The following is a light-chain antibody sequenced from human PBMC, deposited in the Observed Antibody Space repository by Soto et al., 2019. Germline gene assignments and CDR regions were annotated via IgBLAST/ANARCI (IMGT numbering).Light chain of an antibody. CDR2: DAS. J-gene: IGKJ4*01. CDR1: QSVSSY. Sequence: EIVLTQSPATLTLSPGERATLSCRASQSVSSYLAWYQQKPGQAPRLLIYDASNRATGIPARFSGSGSGTDFALTISSLVLEDFAGYYCQRRSNWLTFGGGTKVEIK. V-gene: IGKV3-11*01. CDR3: QRRSNWLT.